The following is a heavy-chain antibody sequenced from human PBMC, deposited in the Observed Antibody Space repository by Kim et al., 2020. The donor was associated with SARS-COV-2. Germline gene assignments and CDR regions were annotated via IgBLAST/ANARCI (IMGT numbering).Heavy chain of an antibody. CDR3: ACTEFGEKSGDWCDP. Sequence: PSLKSRVTISVDTAKNQFSMKLSSVTAADTAVYYCACTEFGEKSGDWCDPWGQGTLVTVSS. D-gene: IGHD3-10*01. V-gene: IGHV4-59*01. J-gene: IGHJ5*02.